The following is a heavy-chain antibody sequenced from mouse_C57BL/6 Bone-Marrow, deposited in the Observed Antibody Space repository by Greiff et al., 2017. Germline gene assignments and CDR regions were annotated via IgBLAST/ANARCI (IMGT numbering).Heavy chain of an antibody. CDR1: GYTFTSYW. CDR2: IYPSDSET. V-gene: IGHV1-61*01. CDR3: ARWTYGKSY. J-gene: IGHJ2*01. Sequence: QVQLQQPGAELVKPGASVKLSCKASGYTFTSYWMHWVKQRPGQGLEWIGNIYPSDSETHYNQKFKDKATLTVDKSSSTAYMQLSSLTSEDSAVYYCARWTYGKSYWGQGTTLTVSS. D-gene: IGHD2-1*01.